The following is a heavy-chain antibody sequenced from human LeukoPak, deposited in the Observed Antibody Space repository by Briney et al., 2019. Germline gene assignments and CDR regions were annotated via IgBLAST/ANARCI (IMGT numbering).Heavy chain of an antibody. Sequence: PGGSLRLSCAASGFTFSSYSMNWVRQAPGKGLEWVSSISSSSSYICYADSVKGRFTISRDNAKNSLYLQMNSLRAEDTAVYYCAREGPPYYYGSGSLDYWGQGTLVTVSS. CDR3: AREGPPYYYGSGSLDY. V-gene: IGHV3-21*01. CDR2: ISSSSSYI. D-gene: IGHD3-10*01. CDR1: GFTFSSYS. J-gene: IGHJ4*02.